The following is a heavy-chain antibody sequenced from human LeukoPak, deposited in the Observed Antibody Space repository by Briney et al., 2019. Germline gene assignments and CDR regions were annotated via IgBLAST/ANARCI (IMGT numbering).Heavy chain of an antibody. CDR2: SNAGNGNR. CDR3: ARSSTYDSSGYYYGY. Sequence: ASVKVSCKASGYAGTSCAIHWLRQAPGQRLEWMGWSNAGNGNRKYSQEFQGRVTITRETSASTAYMELSSLRSEDMAVYYCARSSTYDSSGYYYGYWGQGTLVTVSS. V-gene: IGHV1-3*02. CDR1: GYAGTSCA. J-gene: IGHJ4*02. D-gene: IGHD3-22*01.